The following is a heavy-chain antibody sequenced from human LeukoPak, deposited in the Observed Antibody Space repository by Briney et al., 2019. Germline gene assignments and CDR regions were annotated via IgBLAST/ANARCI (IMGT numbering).Heavy chain of an antibody. CDR2: IYSYGST. J-gene: IGHJ6*03. CDR1: GGSISSSSYY. CDR3: ASMSGDSSSWYTGYYYYMDV. Sequence: PSETLSLTCTVSGGSISSSSYYWGWIRQPPGKGLEWIGSIYSYGSTYYNPSLKSRVTISVDTSKNQFSLKLSSVTAADTAVYYCASMSGDSSSWYTGYYYYMDVWGKGTTVTISS. D-gene: IGHD6-13*01. V-gene: IGHV4-39*07.